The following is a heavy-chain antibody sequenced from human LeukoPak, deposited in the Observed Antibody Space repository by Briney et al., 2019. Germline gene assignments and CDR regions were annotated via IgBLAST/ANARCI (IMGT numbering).Heavy chain of an antibody. V-gene: IGHV4-59*08. J-gene: IGHJ4*02. CDR2: IYYSGST. CDR1: GGSISSYY. D-gene: IGHD5-12*01. CDR3: ARHQYSGYDFWYFDY. Sequence: PSETLSLTCTVSGGSISSYYWTWIRQPPGKGLEWIGYIYYSGSTNYNPSLNSRVTISVDTSKNQFSLKLSSVTAADTAVYYCARHQYSGYDFWYFDYWGQGTLVTVSS.